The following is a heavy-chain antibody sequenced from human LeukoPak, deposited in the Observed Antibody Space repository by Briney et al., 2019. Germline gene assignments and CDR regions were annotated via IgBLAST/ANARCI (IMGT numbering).Heavy chain of an antibody. CDR2: ISGSGDST. CDR1: GFTFSSYA. CDR3: AKYEITMIVVVGYYFDY. J-gene: IGHJ4*02. Sequence: GGTLRLSCAASGFTFSSYAMSWVRQAPGRGLECVSAISGSGDSTYYADPVKGRFTISTDNSKNTLYLQMNSLRAEDTAVYYCAKYEITMIVVVGYYFDYWGQGTLVTVSS. V-gene: IGHV3-23*01. D-gene: IGHD3-22*01.